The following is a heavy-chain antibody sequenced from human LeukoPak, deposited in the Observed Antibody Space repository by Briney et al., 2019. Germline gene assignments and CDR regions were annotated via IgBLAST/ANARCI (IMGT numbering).Heavy chain of an antibody. V-gene: IGHV3-9*01. Sequence: TGGSLRLSCAASGFTFDGYAMHWVRQAPGKGLEWVSGISWNSGSIGYADSVKGRFSISRDNSKNTLYLQMNSLRAEDTAVYYCAKAELVGAAGAVGYWGQGTLVTVS. CDR3: AKAELVGAAGAVGY. D-gene: IGHD2-15*01. CDR2: ISWNSGSI. CDR1: GFTFDGYA. J-gene: IGHJ4*02.